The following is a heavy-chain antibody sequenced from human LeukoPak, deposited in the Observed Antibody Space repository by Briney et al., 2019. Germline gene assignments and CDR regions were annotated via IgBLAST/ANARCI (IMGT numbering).Heavy chain of an antibody. CDR2: IYYSGST. V-gene: IGHV4-39*07. CDR1: GGSISSNYY. CDR3: AGSNWGPFGSRIANWFDP. J-gene: IGHJ5*02. Sequence: SETLSLTCTFSGGSISSNYYWGWIRQPPGKGLEWIGNIYYSGSTYYSSSLKRRVTISIDTSKNHFSLKLSSLTAADTAVYYCAGSNWGPFGSRIANWFDPWGQGTLVTVSS. D-gene: IGHD7-27*01.